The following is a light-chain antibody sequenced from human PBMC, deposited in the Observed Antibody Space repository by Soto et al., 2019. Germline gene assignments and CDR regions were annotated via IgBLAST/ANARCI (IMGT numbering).Light chain of an antibody. J-gene: IGKJ5*01. Sequence: IVLTQSPATLSLSRWDRATLSCRASQSVTSSLAWFQQKPGQAPRLLIYDVSRRATAIPARFSGSGSGTDFTLTISSLEPEDFATYYCQQADSLPLVTFGQGTRLEIK. CDR3: QQADSLPLVT. CDR2: DVS. CDR1: QSVTSS. V-gene: IGKV3-11*01.